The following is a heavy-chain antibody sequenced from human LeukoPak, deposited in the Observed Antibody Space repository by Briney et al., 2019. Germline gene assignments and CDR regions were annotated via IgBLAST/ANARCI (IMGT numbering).Heavy chain of an antibody. CDR3: ARGLIYYDSRGHYLAERPYFDY. Sequence: GGSLRLSCAASGFTVSTNYMTWVRQAPGKGLGWVSVIYKAGDPYNADSVKGRFSISRDNRKNMLYLQMNSLRAEDTAVYYCARGLIYYDSRGHYLAERPYFDYWGQGTLVTVSS. J-gene: IGHJ4*02. CDR2: IYKAGDP. CDR1: GFTVSTNY. D-gene: IGHD3-22*01. V-gene: IGHV3-53*01.